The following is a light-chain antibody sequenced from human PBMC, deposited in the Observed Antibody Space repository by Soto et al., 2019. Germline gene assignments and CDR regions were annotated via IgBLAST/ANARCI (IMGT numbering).Light chain of an antibody. Sequence: EIVLTQSPGTLSLSPGERATLSCRASQSVSNNYLAWYRQKPGQAPRFLIYGASNRATGIPDRFSGSGSGTDFTLTISRLEPEDFAVYYCQQYGSSGTFGQGTKVDIK. V-gene: IGKV3-20*01. J-gene: IGKJ1*01. CDR3: QQYGSSGT. CDR2: GAS. CDR1: QSVSNNY.